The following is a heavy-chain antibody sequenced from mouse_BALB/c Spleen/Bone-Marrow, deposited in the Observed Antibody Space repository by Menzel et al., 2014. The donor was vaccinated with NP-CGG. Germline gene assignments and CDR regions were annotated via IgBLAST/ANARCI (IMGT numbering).Heavy chain of an antibody. J-gene: IGHJ4*01. Sequence: EVQLQESGGGLVQPKGSLKLSCAASGFTFNTYAMNWVRQAPGKGLEWAARIRSKGNNYATYYGDSVKDRSTIPRDDSQSMLYLQMNNLKTEDTAMYYCVRHMDYWGQGTSVIVSS. CDR3: VRHMDY. V-gene: IGHV10-1*02. CDR1: GFTFNTYA. CDR2: IRSKGNNYAT.